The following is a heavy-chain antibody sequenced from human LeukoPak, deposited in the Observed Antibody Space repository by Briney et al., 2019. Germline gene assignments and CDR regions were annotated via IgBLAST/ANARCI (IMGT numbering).Heavy chain of an antibody. V-gene: IGHV3-21*01. CDR2: ISTTSSHI. J-gene: IGHJ3*01. CDR1: GFTFRTYS. Sequence: PGGSLRLSCSASGFTFRTYSMEWVGQAPGKGLEGVASISTTSSHIYYAESLKGRFTISRDNAKNSLYLQTNSQRAEDTAVYYCARGTTTVQRRDTFDVWGQGTMVTASS. D-gene: IGHD4-11*01. CDR3: ARGTTTVQRRDTFDV.